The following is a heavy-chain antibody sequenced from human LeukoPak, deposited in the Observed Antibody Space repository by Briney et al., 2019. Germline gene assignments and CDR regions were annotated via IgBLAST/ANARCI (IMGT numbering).Heavy chain of an antibody. CDR2: INWNGGST. V-gene: IGHV3-20*04. CDR1: GFIFDDYG. Sequence: PGGSLRLSCAASGFIFDDYGMSWVRQPPGKGLEWVSGINWNGGSTGYADSVKGRFTISRDNTKNSLYLQMDSLRAEDTALYYCAKDLHYYVAMDVWGQGTAVTVSS. J-gene: IGHJ6*02. D-gene: IGHD3-10*02. CDR3: AKDLHYYVAMDV.